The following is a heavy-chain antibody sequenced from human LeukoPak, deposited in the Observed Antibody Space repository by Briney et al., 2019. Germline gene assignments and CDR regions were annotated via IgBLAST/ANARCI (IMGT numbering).Heavy chain of an antibody. D-gene: IGHD6-13*01. Sequence: GGSLRLSCAASGFPFSSYSMTWVRQAPGKGPGWVANIKPDGTTKFYVDSVKGRFTISRDNALNSLYLQMNSLRAEDTAIYYCARSIPYGTTWYGRSDYWGQGTLVTVSS. CDR3: ARSIPYGTTWYGRSDY. V-gene: IGHV3-7*03. CDR2: IKPDGTTK. CDR1: GFPFSSYS. J-gene: IGHJ4*02.